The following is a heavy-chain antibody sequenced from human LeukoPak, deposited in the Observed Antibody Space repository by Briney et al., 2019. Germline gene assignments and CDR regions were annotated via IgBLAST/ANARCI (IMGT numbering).Heavy chain of an antibody. J-gene: IGHJ4*02. V-gene: IGHV3-23*01. Sequence: GGSLRLSCSASGFTFSRSAMTWVRQLPGKGLEWVSTISGNGQQRYYGDSVKGRFSVSRDNSKNTLYLQMDSLRADDSALHYCAKDGNYLDSSGSFIPFDHWGQGTLVTVSS. CDR1: GFTFSRSA. CDR2: ISGNGQQR. D-gene: IGHD3-22*01. CDR3: AKDGNYLDSSGSFIPFDH.